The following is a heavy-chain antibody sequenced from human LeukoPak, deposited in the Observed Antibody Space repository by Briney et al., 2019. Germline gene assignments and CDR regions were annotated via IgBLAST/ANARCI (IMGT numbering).Heavy chain of an antibody. D-gene: IGHD3-10*01. Sequence: PGGSLRLSCAASGFTFSSYAMSWVRQAPGKGLEWVSAISGSDGSTYYADSVKGRFTISRDNSKNTLYLQVNSLRAEDTALYYCAKDQTPYGSGSYSPIDYWGQGTLVTVSS. CDR3: AKDQTPYGSGSYSPIDY. CDR2: ISGSDGST. J-gene: IGHJ4*02. CDR1: GFTFSSYA. V-gene: IGHV3-23*01.